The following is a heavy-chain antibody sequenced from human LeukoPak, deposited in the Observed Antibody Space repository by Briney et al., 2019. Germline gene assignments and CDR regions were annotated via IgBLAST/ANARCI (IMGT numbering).Heavy chain of an antibody. D-gene: IGHD3-22*01. CDR3: ARGGHTYYYDSSGYYIPPHI. CDR2: INPSGGST. Sequence: ASVKVSCKASGYTFTSYYMHWVRQAPGQGLEWMGIINPSGGSTSYAQKFQGRVTMTRDTSTSTVYMELSSLRSEDTAVYYCARGGHTYYYDSSGYYIPPHIWGQGTMVTVSS. V-gene: IGHV1-46*01. J-gene: IGHJ3*02. CDR1: GYTFTSYY.